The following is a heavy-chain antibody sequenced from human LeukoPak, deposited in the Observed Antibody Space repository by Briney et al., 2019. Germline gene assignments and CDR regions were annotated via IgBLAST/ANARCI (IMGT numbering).Heavy chain of an antibody. J-gene: IGHJ3*02. V-gene: IGHV1-69*13. Sequence: ASVKVSCKASGGTFISYAISWVRQAPGQGLEWMGGIIPIFGTANYAQKFQGRVTITADESTSTAYMELSSLRSEDTAVYYCARRRDCTNGVCYKNDAFDIWGQGTMVTVSS. CDR3: ARRRDCTNGVCYKNDAFDI. CDR2: IIPIFGTA. D-gene: IGHD2-8*01. CDR1: GGTFISYA.